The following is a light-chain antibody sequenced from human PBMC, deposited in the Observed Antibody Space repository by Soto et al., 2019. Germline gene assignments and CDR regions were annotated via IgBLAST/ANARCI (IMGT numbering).Light chain of an antibody. Sequence: QSALTQPPSASGSPGQSVTISCTGTSSYVGGYNYVSWYQQHPGKAPKLMIYEVSKRPSGVPDRFSGSKSGNTASLTVSGLQAEDEADYYCSSYAGSNNYVFGTGTKATVL. V-gene: IGLV2-8*01. CDR1: SSYVGGYNY. J-gene: IGLJ1*01. CDR2: EVS. CDR3: SSYAGSNNYV.